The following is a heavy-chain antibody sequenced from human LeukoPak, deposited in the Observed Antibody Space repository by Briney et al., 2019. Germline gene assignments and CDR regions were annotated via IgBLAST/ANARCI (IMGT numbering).Heavy chain of an antibody. CDR3: ARGVVVAGPAFDY. CDR1: GGSTINYF. V-gene: IGHV4-4*07. CDR2: IYSSGTT. D-gene: IGHD2-15*01. Sequence: SETLSLTCTVSGGSTINYFRSWIRQPAGKGLEWIGHIYSSGTTHYNPSLNNRVTTSLDASTSQFSLHLNSVTAADTAVYYCARGVVVAGPAFDYWGQGTLVTVSS. J-gene: IGHJ4*02.